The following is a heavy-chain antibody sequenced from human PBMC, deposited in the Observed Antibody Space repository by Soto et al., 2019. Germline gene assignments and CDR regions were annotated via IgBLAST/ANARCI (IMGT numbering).Heavy chain of an antibody. CDR1: GFTFSSYA. D-gene: IGHD4-17*01. Sequence: GGSLRLSCAASGFTFSSYAMHWVRQAPGKGLEWVAVISYDGSNKYYADSVKGRFTISRDNSKNTLYLQMNSLRAEDTAVYYCARHGDYVDYWGQGTLVTVSS. J-gene: IGHJ4*02. CDR3: ARHGDYVDY. V-gene: IGHV3-30-3*01. CDR2: ISYDGSNK.